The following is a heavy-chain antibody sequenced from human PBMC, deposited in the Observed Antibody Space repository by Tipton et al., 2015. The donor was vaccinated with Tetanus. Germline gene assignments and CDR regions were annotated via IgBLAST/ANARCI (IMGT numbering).Heavy chain of an antibody. Sequence: TLSLTCTVSGVSISNQIWWSWVRQPPGKGLEWIGEINHSRNINNNPSLKSRVTISIDTSKNQFSLKLSSVTAADTGVYYCARGDGSTLHYWGQGTLVTVSS. CDR2: INHSRNI. V-gene: IGHV4-4*02. D-gene: IGHD5-24*01. CDR3: ARGDGSTLHY. J-gene: IGHJ4*02. CDR1: GVSISNQIW.